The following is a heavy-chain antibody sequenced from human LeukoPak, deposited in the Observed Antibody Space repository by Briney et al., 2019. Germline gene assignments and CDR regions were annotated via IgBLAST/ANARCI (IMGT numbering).Heavy chain of an antibody. Sequence: ASVKVSCKASGYTFTGYYMHWVRQAPGQGLEWMGIINPSGGSTSYAQKFQGRVTMTRDMSTSTVYMELSSLRSEDTAVYYCARVGQWPDNWFDPWGQGTLVTVSS. CDR1: GYTFTGYY. D-gene: IGHD6-19*01. V-gene: IGHV1-46*01. CDR3: ARVGQWPDNWFDP. J-gene: IGHJ5*02. CDR2: INPSGGST.